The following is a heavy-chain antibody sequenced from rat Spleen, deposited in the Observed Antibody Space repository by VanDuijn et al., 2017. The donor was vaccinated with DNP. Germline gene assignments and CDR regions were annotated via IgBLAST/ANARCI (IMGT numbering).Heavy chain of an antibody. CDR3: AKGPNYGGWSDYFDY. D-gene: IGHD1-11*01. J-gene: IGHJ2*01. V-gene: IGHV4-2*01. CDR1: GFTFNDYW. CDR2: INKDSSTL. Sequence: EVKLVESGGGLVQPGRSLKLSCAASGFTFNDYWMGWVRQAPGKGLEWIGQINKDSSTLHYIPSLKEKITISRDNAQNTLYLQMSQLGYEDTAIYYCAKGPNYGGWSDYFDYWGQGVMVTVSS.